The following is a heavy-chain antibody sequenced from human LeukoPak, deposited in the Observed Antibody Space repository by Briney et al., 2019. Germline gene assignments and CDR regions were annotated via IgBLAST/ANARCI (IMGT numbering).Heavy chain of an antibody. V-gene: IGHV3-48*03. CDR1: EFIFSSHE. J-gene: IGHJ6*02. CDR3: ARPRSDLYGMDV. Sequence: GGSLRLSCIASEFIFSSHEMNWVRQAPGKGLEWVSYISGSGNIIYYADSVKGRFTISRDNAKNSLYLQMNSLRVEDTAVYYCARPRSDLYGMDVWGQGTTVTVSS. CDR2: ISGSGNII.